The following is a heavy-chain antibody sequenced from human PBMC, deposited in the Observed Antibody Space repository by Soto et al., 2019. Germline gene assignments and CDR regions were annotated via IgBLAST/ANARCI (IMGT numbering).Heavy chain of an antibody. V-gene: IGHV1-3*04. D-gene: IGHD6-19*01. CDR3: VRDRAVDWYLDL. CDR2: INTDSGNT. Sequence: QVQVVQSGAEVKKPGASVRLSCKTSGYSFSSCAIHWVRLAPGQRFEWMGWINTDSGNTKYSQKFQGRVPITRDTAASTAYMELPSLASEDTATYYCVRDRAVDWYLDLWGRGTLVTVSS. CDR1: GYSFSSCA. J-gene: IGHJ2*01.